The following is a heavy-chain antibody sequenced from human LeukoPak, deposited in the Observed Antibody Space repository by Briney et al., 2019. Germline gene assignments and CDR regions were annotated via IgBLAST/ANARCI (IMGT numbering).Heavy chain of an antibody. V-gene: IGHV4-39*01. J-gene: IGHJ6*03. D-gene: IGHD2-15*01. CDR3: ARHGYCSGGSCYSWGYYYYMDV. CDR1: GGSISSSNYY. Sequence: SETLSLTCTVSGGSISSSNYYWGWIRQPPGKGLEWIGSIYYRGSTYYNPSLMSRVTIFVDTSKNQFSLKLSSVTAADTAVYYCARHGYCSGGSCYSWGYYYYMDVWGRGTTVTISS. CDR2: IYYRGST.